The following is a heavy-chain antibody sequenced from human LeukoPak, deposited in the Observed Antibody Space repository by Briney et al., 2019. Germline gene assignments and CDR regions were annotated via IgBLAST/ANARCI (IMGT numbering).Heavy chain of an antibody. Sequence: PSETLSLTCTVSGGSISSYYWSWIRQPPGKGLEWIGYIYYSGSTNYNPSLKSRVTISVDTSKNQFSLKLGSVTAADTAVYYCARAEGYCSSTSCYELIDYWGQGTLVTVSS. D-gene: IGHD2-2*01. V-gene: IGHV4-59*01. J-gene: IGHJ4*02. CDR1: GGSISSYY. CDR2: IYYSGST. CDR3: ARAEGYCSSTSCYELIDY.